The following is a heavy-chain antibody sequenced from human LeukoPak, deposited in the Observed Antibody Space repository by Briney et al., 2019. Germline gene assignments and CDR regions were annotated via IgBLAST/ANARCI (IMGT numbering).Heavy chain of an antibody. V-gene: IGHV3-33*01. CDR3: AREGYYGSGSYYNGVFDY. CDR1: GFTFSSYG. CDR2: IWYDGSNK. Sequence: GGSLRLSCAASGFTFSSYGMHWVRQAPGKGLEWVAVIWYDGSNKYYADSVKGRFTISRDNSKNTLYLQMDSLRAEDTAVYYCAREGYYGSGSYYNGVFDYWGQGTLVTVSS. J-gene: IGHJ4*02. D-gene: IGHD3-10*01.